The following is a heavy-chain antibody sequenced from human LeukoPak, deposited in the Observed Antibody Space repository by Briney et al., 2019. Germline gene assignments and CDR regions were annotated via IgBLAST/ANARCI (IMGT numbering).Heavy chain of an antibody. D-gene: IGHD2-2*01. V-gene: IGHV3-66*01. Sequence: GGSLRLSCAASGFIVSSKYMSWVRQAPGKGLEWVSVIYSGGSTHYADSVKGRFTIFRDNSKNMLYLQVNNLIAEDTAVYYCAGGPKQQLLWGRASNGSIPWGQGTLVTVSS. CDR1: GFIVSSKY. CDR2: IYSGGST. J-gene: IGHJ5*02. CDR3: AGGPKQQLLWGRASNGSIP.